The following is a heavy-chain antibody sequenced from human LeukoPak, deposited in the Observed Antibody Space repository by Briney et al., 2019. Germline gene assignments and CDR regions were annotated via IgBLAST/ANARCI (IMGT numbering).Heavy chain of an antibody. CDR1: GASISSYY. CDR3: ARHRSPSSLSYFDI. J-gene: IGHJ4*02. D-gene: IGHD6-19*01. Sequence: SSETLSLTCTVSGASISSYYWSWIRQPPGKGLEWIGYIYTSETTNYNPSLRSRVTISIDTSKNQFSLRLSSVTAADTAVYYCARHRSPSSLSYFDIWGQGALVIVSS. CDR2: IYTSETT. V-gene: IGHV4-4*09.